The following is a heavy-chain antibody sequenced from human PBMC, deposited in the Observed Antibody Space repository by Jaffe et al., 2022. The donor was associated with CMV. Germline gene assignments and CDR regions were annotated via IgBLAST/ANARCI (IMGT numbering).Heavy chain of an antibody. CDR2: IYPGDSDT. CDR1: GYSFTSYW. CDR3: ARSTGDDILTGYYMIGFDP. J-gene: IGHJ5*02. V-gene: IGHV5-51*01. D-gene: IGHD3-9*01. Sequence: EVQLVQSGAEVKKPGESLKISCKGSGYSFTSYWIGWVRQMPGKGLEWMGIIYPGDSDTRYSPSFQGQVTISADKSISTAYLQWSSLKASDTAMYYCARSTGDDILTGYYMIGFDPWGQGTLVTVSS.